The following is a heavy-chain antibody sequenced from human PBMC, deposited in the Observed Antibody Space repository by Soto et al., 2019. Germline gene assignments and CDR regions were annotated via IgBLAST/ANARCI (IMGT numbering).Heavy chain of an antibody. J-gene: IGHJ4*02. CDR3: ASGGSSLNFDS. CDR2: ITSDGSST. D-gene: IGHD6-13*01. Sequence: GRLIRLSCAASGFTFRSHWRQWVRQAPGKGLVWVSWITSDGSSTSYADSVKGRFTISRDNAKNTLFLQMNSLRAEDTAVYFCASGGSSLNFDSWGQGTLVTVSS. V-gene: IGHV3-74*01. CDR1: GFTFRSHW.